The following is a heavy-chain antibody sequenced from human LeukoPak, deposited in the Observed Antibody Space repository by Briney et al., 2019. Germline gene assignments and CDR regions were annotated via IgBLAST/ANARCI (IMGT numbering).Heavy chain of an antibody. V-gene: IGHV3-21*01. CDR3: AREYQLLIDY. J-gene: IGHJ4*02. D-gene: IGHD2-2*01. CDR1: GFTFSSYS. CDR2: ISSSSYI. Sequence: PGGSLRLSCAASGFTFSSYSMNWVRQAPGKGLEWVSSISSSSYIYYADSVKGRFTISRDNAKNSLYLQMDSLRAEDTAVYYCAREYQLLIDYWGQGTLVTVSS.